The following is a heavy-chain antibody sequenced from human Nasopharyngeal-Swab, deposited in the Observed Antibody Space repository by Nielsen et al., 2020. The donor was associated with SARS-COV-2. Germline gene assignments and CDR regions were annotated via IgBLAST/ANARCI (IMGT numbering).Heavy chain of an antibody. Sequence: GGSLRLSCSASGFRFADYAVSWVRQPPGKGLEWVGFIRSKKYGGPIEYAASVKGRFTISRDDSNNIAYLQMNSLKIEDTGMYYCSRPVEEASQNPYCYYGMDVWGQGTTVTVSS. V-gene: IGHV3-49*04. CDR3: SRPVEEASQNPYCYYGMDV. D-gene: IGHD4-23*01. CDR2: IRSKKYGGPI. J-gene: IGHJ6*02. CDR1: GFRFADYA.